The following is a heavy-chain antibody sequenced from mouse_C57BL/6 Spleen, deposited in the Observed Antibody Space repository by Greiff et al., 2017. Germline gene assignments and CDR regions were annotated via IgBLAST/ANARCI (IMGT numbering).Heavy chain of an antibody. CDR1: GFTFSSFG. D-gene: IGHD3-1*01. Sequence: EVKVVESGGDLVKPGGSLKLSCAASGFTFSSFGMSWVRQTPDKRLEWVATISSGGSYTYYPDSVKGRFTISRDNAKNTLYLQMSSLKSEDTAMYYCARRGYRDAMDYWGQGTSVTVSS. J-gene: IGHJ4*01. CDR3: ARRGYRDAMDY. CDR2: ISSGGSYT. V-gene: IGHV5-6*02.